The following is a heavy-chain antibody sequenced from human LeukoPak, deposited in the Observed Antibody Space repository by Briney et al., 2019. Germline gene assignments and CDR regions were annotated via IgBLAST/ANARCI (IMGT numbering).Heavy chain of an antibody. CDR2: ISGGCDIT. CDR3: VREDTPATANY. V-gene: IGHV3-23*01. Sequence: GGSLRLSCAASGFNFANHAMSWVRQTPGKGLEWVSAISGGCDITYYADSVTGRFTISRDNSKDTLFLQMHSLRPGDTAVYYCVREDTPATANYWGQGTLVTISS. D-gene: IGHD2-21*02. J-gene: IGHJ4*02. CDR1: GFNFANHA.